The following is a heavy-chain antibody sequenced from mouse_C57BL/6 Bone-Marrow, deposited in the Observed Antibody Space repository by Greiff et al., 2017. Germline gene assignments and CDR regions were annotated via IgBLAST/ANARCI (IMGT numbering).Heavy chain of an antibody. D-gene: IGHD2-5*01. V-gene: IGHV5-6*02. CDR3: ARLRYSNYVGAMDY. CDR1: GFTFSSYG. CDR2: ISSGGSYT. Sequence: VKLVESGGDLVKPGGSLKLSCAASGFTFSSYGMSWVRQTPDKRLEWVATISSGGSYTYYPDSVKGRFTISRDNAKNTLYLQMSSLKSEDTAMYYCARLRYSNYVGAMDYWGQGTSVTVSS. J-gene: IGHJ4*01.